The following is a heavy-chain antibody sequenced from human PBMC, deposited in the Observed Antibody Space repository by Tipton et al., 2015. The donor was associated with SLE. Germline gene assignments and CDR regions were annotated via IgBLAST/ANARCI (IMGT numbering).Heavy chain of an antibody. CDR1: TGSFSGYY. CDR3: AREASYCGGDCYPSWFDP. Sequence: TLSLTCSVSTGSFSGYYWSWIRQPPGKGLEWIGEINHSGSTNYNPSLKSRVTISVDTSKNQFSLKLSSVTAADTAVYYCAREASYCGGDCYPSWFDPWGQGTLVTVSS. D-gene: IGHD2-21*01. J-gene: IGHJ5*02. V-gene: IGHV4-34*01. CDR2: INHSGST.